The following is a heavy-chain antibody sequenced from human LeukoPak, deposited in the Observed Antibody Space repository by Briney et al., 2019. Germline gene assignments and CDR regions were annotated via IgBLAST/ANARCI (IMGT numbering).Heavy chain of an antibody. CDR3: VTAENDAFDI. CDR1: GGSISTFY. D-gene: IGHD1-14*01. CDR2: IHYIGRT. V-gene: IGHV4-59*01. J-gene: IGHJ3*02. Sequence: PSETLSLTCTVSGGSISTFYWSWIRQPPGKGLEWIGYIHYIGRTNYNPSLKSRVTISGDTSKNQFSLKLSSVTAADTAVYYCVTAENDAFDIWGQGTMVTVSS.